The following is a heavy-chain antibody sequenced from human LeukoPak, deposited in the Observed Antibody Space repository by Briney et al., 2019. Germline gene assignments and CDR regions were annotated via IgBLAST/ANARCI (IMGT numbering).Heavy chain of an antibody. CDR3: ARDEQLDNYYYYYGMDV. V-gene: IGHV3-7*03. Sequence: GECLRLSCAASGFTFSSYWMSWVRQAPGKGLEWLANIKQDGSEKYYVDSVKGRFTISRDNAKNSLYLQMNSLRAEDTAVYYCARDEQLDNYYYYYGMDVWGQGTTVTVSS. D-gene: IGHD6-13*01. CDR2: IKQDGSEK. J-gene: IGHJ6*02. CDR1: GFTFSSYW.